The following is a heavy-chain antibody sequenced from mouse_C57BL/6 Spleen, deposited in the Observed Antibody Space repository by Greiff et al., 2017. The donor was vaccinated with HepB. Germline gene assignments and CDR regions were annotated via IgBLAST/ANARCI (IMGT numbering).Heavy chain of an antibody. V-gene: IGHV5-15*01. CDR3: AREDYDDAMDY. J-gene: IGHJ4*01. CDR2: ISNLAYSI. Sequence: EVKLVESGGGLVQPGGSLKLSCAASGFTFSDYGMAWVRQAPRKGPEWVAFISNLAYSIYYADTVTGRFTISRENAKNTLYLEMSSLRSEDTAMYYCAREDYDDAMDYGGQGTSVTVSS. D-gene: IGHD2-4*01. CDR1: GFTFSDYG.